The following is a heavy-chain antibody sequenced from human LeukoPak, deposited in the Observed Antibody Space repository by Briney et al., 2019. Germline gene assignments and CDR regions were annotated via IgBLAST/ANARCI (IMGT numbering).Heavy chain of an antibody. CDR3: ARDPDYGDPE. D-gene: IGHD4-17*01. V-gene: IGHV3-48*04. J-gene: IGHJ4*02. Sequence: GGSLGLSCAASGFTFSSYSMNWVRQAPGKGLEWLSYITSSGTTTDYADSVKGRFTISRDNAKNSMYLQMNSLRPEDTAVYYCARDPDYGDPEWGQGTLVTVSS. CDR1: GFTFSSYS. CDR2: ITSSGTTT.